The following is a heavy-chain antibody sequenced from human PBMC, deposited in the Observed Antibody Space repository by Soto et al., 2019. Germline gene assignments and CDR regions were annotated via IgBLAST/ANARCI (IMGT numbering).Heavy chain of an antibody. CDR2: IKSKTDGGTT. V-gene: IGHV3-15*07. J-gene: IGHJ6*02. CDR1: GFTFSNAW. CDR3: TTDLGINYYYYGMDV. D-gene: IGHD1-26*01. Sequence: GGSLRLSCAASGFTFSNAWMNWVRQAPGKGLEWVGRIKSKTDGGTTDYAAPVKGRFTISRDDSKNTVYLQMNSLKTEDTAVYYCTTDLGINYYYYGMDVWGQGTTVTVSS.